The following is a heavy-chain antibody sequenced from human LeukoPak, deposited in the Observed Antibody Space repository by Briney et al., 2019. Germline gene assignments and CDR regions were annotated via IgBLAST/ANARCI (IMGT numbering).Heavy chain of an antibody. CDR1: GYTFTSYG. D-gene: IGHD3-22*01. J-gene: IGHJ6*02. CDR2: ISAYNGNT. CDR3: ARVGYDSSVYYYYGMDV. Sequence: ASVKVSCKASGYTFTSYGISWVRQAPGQGLEWMGWISAYNGNTNYAQELQGRVTMTTDTSTSTAYMGLRSLRSDDTAVYYCARVGYDSSVYYYYGMDVWGQGTTVTVSS. V-gene: IGHV1-18*01.